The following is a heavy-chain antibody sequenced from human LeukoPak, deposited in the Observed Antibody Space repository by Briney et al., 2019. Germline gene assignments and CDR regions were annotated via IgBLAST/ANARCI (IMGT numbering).Heavy chain of an antibody. CDR2: IYYSGST. D-gene: IGHD6-19*01. Sequence: SQTLSLTCTVSGGSISSGGYYWSWIRQPPGKGLEWIGYIYYSGSTNYNPSLKSRVTISVDTSKNQFSLKLSSVTAADAAVYYCARHGGARWSGWQELGDYWGQGTLVTVSS. J-gene: IGHJ4*02. CDR1: GGSISSGGYY. CDR3: ARHGGARWSGWQELGDY. V-gene: IGHV4-61*08.